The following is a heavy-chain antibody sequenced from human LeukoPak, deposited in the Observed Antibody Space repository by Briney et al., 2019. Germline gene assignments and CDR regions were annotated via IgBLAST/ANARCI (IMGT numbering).Heavy chain of an antibody. CDR3: ARDLEIFHDSSGYFDY. J-gene: IGHJ4*02. V-gene: IGHV3-21*01. Sequence: GGSLRLSCAASGFTFSSYSMNWVRQAPGKGLEWVSSISSSSSYIYYADSVKGRFTISRDNAKNSLYLQMNSLRAEDTAVYYCARDLEIFHDSSGYFDYWGQGTLVTVSS. D-gene: IGHD3-22*01. CDR1: GFTFSSYS. CDR2: ISSSSSYI.